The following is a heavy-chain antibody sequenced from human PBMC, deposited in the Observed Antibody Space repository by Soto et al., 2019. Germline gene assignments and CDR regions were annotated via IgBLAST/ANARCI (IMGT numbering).Heavy chain of an antibody. CDR3: ASDGEGY. CDR1: GFTFSSYW. J-gene: IGHJ4*01. D-gene: IGHD2-21*01. CDR2: INTDGSAT. Sequence: PGGSLRLSCAASGFTFSSYWMHWVRQVPGKGLVWVSRINTDGSATNYADSVKGRFTVSRDNAKNTQYLQMNSLRAEDTAVYYCASDGEGYWGQGTLVTVSS. V-gene: IGHV3-74*01.